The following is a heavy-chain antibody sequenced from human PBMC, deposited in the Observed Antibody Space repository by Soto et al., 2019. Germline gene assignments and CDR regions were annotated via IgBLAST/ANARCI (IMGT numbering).Heavy chain of an antibody. CDR1: GFSFSTSAVG. Sequence: SGPTLVNPTQTLTLTCTFSGFSFSTSAVGVGWIRQPPGKALEWLALIYWDDDKRYSPFLKSRLTITKDTSTNQVVLTMTNMDPVDTATYYCAHRPRGFSYYFDYWGQGTLVTVSS. D-gene: IGHD3-10*01. J-gene: IGHJ4*02. CDR3: AHRPRGFSYYFDY. V-gene: IGHV2-5*02. CDR2: IYWDDDK.